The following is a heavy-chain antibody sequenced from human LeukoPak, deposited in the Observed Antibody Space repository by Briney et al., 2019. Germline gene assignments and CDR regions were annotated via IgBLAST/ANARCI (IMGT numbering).Heavy chain of an antibody. CDR1: GFTFSTYS. J-gene: IGHJ4*02. Sequence: GGSLRLSCAASGFTFSTYSMNWVRQAPGKGLEWISYISRTSGTIYYADSVRGRFTMSRDNAKISLSLQLNSLRAEDTAVYYCARSGNNYGNFWFDYWGQGTLVTVSS. V-gene: IGHV3-48*04. CDR2: ISRTSGTI. CDR3: ARSGNNYGNFWFDY. D-gene: IGHD5-18*01.